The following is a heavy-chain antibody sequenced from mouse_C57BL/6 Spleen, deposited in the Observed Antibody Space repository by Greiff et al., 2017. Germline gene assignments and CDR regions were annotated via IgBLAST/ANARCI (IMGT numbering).Heavy chain of an antibody. J-gene: IGHJ3*01. Sequence: EVTLMESGTVLARPGASVKMSCKTSGYTFTSYWMHWVKQRHGQGLEWIGAINPGNSDTSYNQKFKGKAKLTAVTSASTDYMELSSLTNEASQVYYCTEGFAYWGQGTLVTVSS. CDR2: INPGNSDT. V-gene: IGHV1-5*01. CDR1: GYTFTSYW. CDR3: TEGFAY.